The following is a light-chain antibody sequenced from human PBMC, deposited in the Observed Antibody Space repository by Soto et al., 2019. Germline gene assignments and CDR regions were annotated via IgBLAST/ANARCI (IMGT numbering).Light chain of an antibody. CDR3: AAWDDSLSGRV. J-gene: IGLJ3*02. CDR2: SNN. V-gene: IGLV1-47*02. Sequence: QLVLTQPPSASGTPGQRVTISCSGSSSNIGSNYVFWYQQLPGTAPKVLIYSNNQRPSGVPDRFSGSKSGTSASLAISGLRSEDEADYYCAAWDDSLSGRVFGGGTKVTVL. CDR1: SSNIGSNY.